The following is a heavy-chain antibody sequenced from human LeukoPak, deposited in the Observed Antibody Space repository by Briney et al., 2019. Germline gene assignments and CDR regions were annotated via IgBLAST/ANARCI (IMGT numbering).Heavy chain of an antibody. D-gene: IGHD6-6*01. J-gene: IGHJ6*02. CDR2: IYYSGGT. CDR1: GGSISSYY. Sequence: SETLSLTCTVSGGSISSYYWNWIRQPPGKGLEWIGCIYYSGGTNYNPSLTSRVTMSVDTSKNQFSLKLNSVTAADTAVYYCARDLGSSYYYNMDVRGRGTTVTVSS. V-gene: IGHV4-59*01. CDR3: ARDLGSSYYYNMDV.